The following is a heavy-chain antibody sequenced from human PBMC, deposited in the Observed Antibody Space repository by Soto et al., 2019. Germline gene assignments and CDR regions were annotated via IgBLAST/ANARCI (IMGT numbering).Heavy chain of an antibody. J-gene: IGHJ4*02. D-gene: IGHD3-22*01. V-gene: IGHV1-3*01. Sequence: ASVKVSCKASGYTFTSYAMHWVRQAPGQRLEWMGWINAGNGNTKYSQKFQGRVTITRDTSASTAYMELSSLRSEGTAVYYCARDPLLSYDSSGYYYAVGFYFDYWGQGTLVTVSS. CDR3: ARDPLLSYDSSGYYYAVGFYFDY. CDR1: GYTFTSYA. CDR2: INAGNGNT.